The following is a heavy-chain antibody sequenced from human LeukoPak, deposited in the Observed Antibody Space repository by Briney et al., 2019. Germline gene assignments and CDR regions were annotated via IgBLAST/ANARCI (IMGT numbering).Heavy chain of an antibody. Sequence: GGSLRLSCAASGFTFSSYAMHWVRQAPGKGLEWVAVISYDGSNKYYADSVKGRFTISRDNSKNTLYLQMNSLRAEDTAVYYCAKDRSDYWGQGTLVTVSS. J-gene: IGHJ4*02. CDR2: ISYDGSNK. CDR1: GFTFSSYA. V-gene: IGHV3-30-3*01. CDR3: AKDRSDY.